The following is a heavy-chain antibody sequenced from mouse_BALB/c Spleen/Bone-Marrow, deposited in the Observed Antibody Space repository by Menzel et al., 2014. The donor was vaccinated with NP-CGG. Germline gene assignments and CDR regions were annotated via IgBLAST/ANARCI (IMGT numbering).Heavy chain of an antibody. CDR3: ASYYYGRYFDV. D-gene: IGHD1-1*01. Sequence: EVKLMESGAELVKPGASVKLSCTASGFNIKDTYMHWVKQRPEQGLEWIGRIDPANGNTKYDPKFQGKATITADTPSNTAYLQLSSLTSEDTAVYYCASYYYGRYFDVWGAGTTVTVSS. J-gene: IGHJ1*01. V-gene: IGHV14-3*02. CDR1: GFNIKDTY. CDR2: IDPANGNT.